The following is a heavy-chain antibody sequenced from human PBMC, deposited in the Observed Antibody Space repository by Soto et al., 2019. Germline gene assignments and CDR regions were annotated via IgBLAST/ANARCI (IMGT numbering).Heavy chain of an antibody. CDR2: IYSGGST. V-gene: IGHV3-53*01. J-gene: IGHJ6*02. CDR1: GFTVSSNY. Sequence: GGSLRLSCAASGFTVSSNYMSWVRQAPGKGLEWVSVIYSGGSTYYADSVKGRFTISRDNSKNTLYLQMNSLRAEDTAVYYCARDLRFRFGVVDLYYYYYGMDVWGQGTTVTVSS. D-gene: IGHD3-3*01. CDR3: ARDLRFRFGVVDLYYYYYGMDV.